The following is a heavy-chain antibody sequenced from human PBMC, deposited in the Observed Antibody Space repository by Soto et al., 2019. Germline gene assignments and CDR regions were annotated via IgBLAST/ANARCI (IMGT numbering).Heavy chain of an antibody. CDR3: ARGWNDAYYYYGMDV. D-gene: IGHD1-1*01. V-gene: IGHV3-74*01. CDR1: GFTFSSYW. Sequence: QPGGSLRLSCAASGFTFSSYWMHWVRQAPGKGLVWVSRINSDGSSTSYADSVKGRFTISRDNAKNTLYLQMNSLRAEDTAVYYCARGWNDAYYYYGMDVWGQGTTVTVSS. J-gene: IGHJ6*02. CDR2: INSDGSST.